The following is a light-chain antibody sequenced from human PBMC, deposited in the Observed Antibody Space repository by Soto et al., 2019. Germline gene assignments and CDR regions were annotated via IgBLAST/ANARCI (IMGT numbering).Light chain of an antibody. V-gene: IGLV2-8*01. CDR2: EVT. CDR1: SSDVGGYKY. CDR3: SSSAASNNLDVV. Sequence: QSALTQPPSASGSPGQSVTISCTGTSSDVGGYKYVSWYQQYPGRAPKLMIYEVTKRPSGVPDRFSGSKSGNTASLTVSGLQAEDEAYYYCSSSAASNNLDVVFGGGTKLTVL. J-gene: IGLJ3*02.